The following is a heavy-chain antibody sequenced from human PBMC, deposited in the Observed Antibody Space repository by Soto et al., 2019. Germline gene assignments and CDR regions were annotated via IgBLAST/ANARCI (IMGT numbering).Heavy chain of an antibody. D-gene: IGHD3-22*01. CDR3: ARDTDSSGYYYGDAFDI. CDR2: IYYSGST. J-gene: IGHJ3*02. V-gene: IGHV4-31*03. CDR1: GGSISSGGYY. Sequence: QVQLQESGPGLVKPSQTLSLTCTVSGGSISSGGYYWSWIRQHPGKGLEWIGYIYYSGSTYYNPSLKGRCTISVDTSKNQFSLQLSSVTAADTAVYYWARDTDSSGYYYGDAFDIWGQGTMVTVSS.